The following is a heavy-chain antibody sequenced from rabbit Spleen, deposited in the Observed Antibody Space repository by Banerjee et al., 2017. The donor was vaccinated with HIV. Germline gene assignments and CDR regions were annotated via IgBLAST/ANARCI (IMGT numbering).Heavy chain of an antibody. CDR3: ARGGRSYSL. CDR2: AYAGSSGST. V-gene: IGHV1S40*01. Sequence: QSLEESGGGLVKPGASLTLTCKASGFSFNSGYDMCWVRQAPGKGLEWVACAYAGSSGSTWYGSWAKGRFTISKTSSTTVTLQLNSLSAADMARYFCARGGRSYSLWGPGTLVTVS. CDR1: GFSFNSGYD. D-gene: IGHD6-1*01. J-gene: IGHJ6*01.